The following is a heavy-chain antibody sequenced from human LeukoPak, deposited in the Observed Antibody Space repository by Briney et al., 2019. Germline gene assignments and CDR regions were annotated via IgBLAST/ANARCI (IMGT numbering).Heavy chain of an antibody. J-gene: IGHJ4*02. V-gene: IGHV4-59*01. CDR3: ARDKSPSDYTKRFGS. CDR1: GDSFSSYY. Sequence: SETLSLTCTVSGDSFSSYYRSWIRQPPGKGLEWIANINYNGNTKYNPSLKSRVSMSVDTSNIQFSLELSSVTTADTAVYYCARDKSPSDYTKRFGSWGRGILVTVSS. CDR2: INYNGNT. D-gene: IGHD4-11*01.